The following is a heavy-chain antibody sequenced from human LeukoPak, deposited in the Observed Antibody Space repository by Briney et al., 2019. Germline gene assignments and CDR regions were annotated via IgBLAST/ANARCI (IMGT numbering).Heavy chain of an antibody. CDR3: ARVDSSGWYDFVDY. V-gene: IGHV1-2*02. D-gene: IGHD6-19*01. Sequence: ASVKVSCKASGYTFTGYYMHWVRQAPGQGLEWMGWINPSSGGTNYAQKFQGRVTMTRDTSISTAYMELSRLRSDDTAVYYCARVDSSGWYDFVDYWGQGTLVTVSS. CDR1: GYTFTGYY. J-gene: IGHJ4*02. CDR2: INPSSGGT.